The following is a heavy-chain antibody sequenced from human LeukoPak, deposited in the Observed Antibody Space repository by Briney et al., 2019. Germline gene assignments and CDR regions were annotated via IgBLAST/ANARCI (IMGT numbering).Heavy chain of an antibody. Sequence: GGSLRLSCAASGFTFSSYSMNWVRQAPGKGLEWVSAISGSGGSTYYADSVKGRFTISRDNSKNTLYLQMNSLRAEDTAVYYCAKDACGGDCYSAVDNWFDPWGQGTLVTVSS. CDR1: GFTFSSYS. J-gene: IGHJ5*02. CDR2: ISGSGGST. D-gene: IGHD2-21*02. V-gene: IGHV3-23*01. CDR3: AKDACGGDCYSAVDNWFDP.